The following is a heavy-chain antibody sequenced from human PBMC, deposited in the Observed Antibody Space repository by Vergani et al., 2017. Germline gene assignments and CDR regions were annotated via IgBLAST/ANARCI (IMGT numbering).Heavy chain of an antibody. J-gene: IGHJ6*03. CDR2: MNPNSGNT. V-gene: IGHV1-8*01. Sequence: QVQLVQSGAEVKKPGASVKVSCKASGYTFTSYDINWVRQATGQGLEWMGWMNPNSGNTGYAQKFQGRVTMTRNTSISTAYMELSSLRSEDTAVYYCAMFLSSSWYAHGQGYYMDVWGKGTTVTVSS. CDR1: GYTFTSYD. CDR3: AMFLSSSWYAHGQGYYMDV. D-gene: IGHD6-13*01.